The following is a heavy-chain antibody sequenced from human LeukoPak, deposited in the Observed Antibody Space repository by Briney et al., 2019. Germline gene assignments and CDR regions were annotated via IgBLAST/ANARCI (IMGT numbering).Heavy chain of an antibody. CDR3: ARPDTAMEYYFDY. CDR2: ISCSGSST. J-gene: IGHJ4*02. V-gene: IGHV3-23*01. CDR1: GFTFSSYA. Sequence: GGSLRLSCAASGFTFSSYAMSWVRQAPGKGLEWVSAISCSGSSTYYADSVKGRFTISRDNSKNTLYLQMNSLRAEDTAVYYCARPDTAMEYYFDYWGQGTLVTVPS. D-gene: IGHD5-18*01.